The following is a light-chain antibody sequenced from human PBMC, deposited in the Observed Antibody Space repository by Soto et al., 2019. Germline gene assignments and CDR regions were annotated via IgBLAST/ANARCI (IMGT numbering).Light chain of an antibody. J-gene: IGLJ3*02. CDR3: SSVAGANPWV. V-gene: IGLV2-8*01. CDR2: EVN. Sequence: QSALTQPPSASGSLGQSVTISCTGISSDVGGYEYVAWYQQHPGKAPKLMIFEVNKRPSGVPNRFSDSKSGNTASLTVSGLQAEDEAAYYCSSVAGANPWVFGGGTKLTVL. CDR1: SSDVGGYEY.